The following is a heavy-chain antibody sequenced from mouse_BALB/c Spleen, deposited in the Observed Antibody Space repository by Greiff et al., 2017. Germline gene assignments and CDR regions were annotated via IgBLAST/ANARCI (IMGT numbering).Heavy chain of an antibody. CDR2: ISSGSSTI. CDR3: AREEGITAWFAY. J-gene: IGHJ3*01. V-gene: IGHV5-17*02. D-gene: IGHD2-4*01. CDR1: GFTFSSFG. Sequence: EVKLVESGGGLVQPGGSRKLSCAASGFTFSSFGMHWVRQAPEKGLEWVAYISSGSSTIYYADTVKGRFTISRDNPKNTLFLQMTSLRSEDTAMYYCAREEGITAWFAYWGQGTLVTVSA.